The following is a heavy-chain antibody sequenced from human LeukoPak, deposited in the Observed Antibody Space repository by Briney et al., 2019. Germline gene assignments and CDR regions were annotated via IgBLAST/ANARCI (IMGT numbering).Heavy chain of an antibody. V-gene: IGHV3-9*03. CDR2: ISWSSGSI. Sequence: GGSLRLSCAASGFTFDDYAMHWVRQAPGKGLEWVSGISWSSGSIGYADSVKGRFTISRDNAKNSLYLQMNSLRAEDMALYYCAKGDSSSWYWYFDLWGRGTLVTVSS. J-gene: IGHJ2*01. CDR1: GFTFDDYA. D-gene: IGHD6-13*01. CDR3: AKGDSSSWYWYFDL.